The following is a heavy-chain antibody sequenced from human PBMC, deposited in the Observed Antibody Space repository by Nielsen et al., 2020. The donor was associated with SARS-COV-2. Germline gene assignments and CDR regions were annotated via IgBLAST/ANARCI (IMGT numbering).Heavy chain of an antibody. J-gene: IGHJ6*02. Sequence: SETLSLTCAVYGGSFSGYYWSWIRQPPGKGLEWIGEINHSGSTNYNPSLKSRVTISVDTSKNQFSLKLSSVTAADTAVYYCARGKGSYSSSFYYYGMDVWGQGTTVTVSS. V-gene: IGHV4-34*01. CDR2: INHSGST. CDR1: GGSFSGYY. D-gene: IGHD6-13*01. CDR3: ARGKGSYSSSFYYYGMDV.